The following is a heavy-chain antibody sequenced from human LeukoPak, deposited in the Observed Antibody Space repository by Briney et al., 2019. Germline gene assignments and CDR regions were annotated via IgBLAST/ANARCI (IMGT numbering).Heavy chain of an antibody. Sequence: SETLSVTCTVSGDSISGYFWSWMRQTPGKGLEWIGYIYYSGSTNYNPPLKSRVTMSVDTSKNKFSLKLRSVTAADTTVYYFARTYGGYLDLWGQDTLVSVS. CDR2: IYYSGST. J-gene: IGHJ4*02. CDR3: ARTYGGYLDL. D-gene: IGHD4-23*01. V-gene: IGHV4-59*12. CDR1: GDSISGYF.